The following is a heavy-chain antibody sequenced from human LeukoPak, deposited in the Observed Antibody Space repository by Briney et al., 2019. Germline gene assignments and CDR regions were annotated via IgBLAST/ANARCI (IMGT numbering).Heavy chain of an antibody. Sequence: GGSLRLSCAASGFTFSSYAMSWVRQAPGKGLEWVSAISGSGGRTFYADSVKGRFTISRDNSKNTLYLQMNSLRAEDTAVYYCAKGGFIVVVPAASLDGMDVWGQGTTVTVSS. D-gene: IGHD2-2*01. CDR1: GFTFSSYA. V-gene: IGHV3-23*01. J-gene: IGHJ6*02. CDR3: AKGGFIVVVPAASLDGMDV. CDR2: ISGSGGRT.